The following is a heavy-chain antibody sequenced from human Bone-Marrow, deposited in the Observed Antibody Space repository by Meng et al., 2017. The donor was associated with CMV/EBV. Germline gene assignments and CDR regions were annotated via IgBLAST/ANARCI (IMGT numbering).Heavy chain of an antibody. J-gene: IGHJ4*02. CDR2: LNWNGGST. D-gene: IGHD5-18*01. CDR3: ARGAVTAMAPAGY. Sequence: GESLKMHCAASGFIFSSYGMHWVRQAPGKGLEWVSGLNWNGGSTGDADSVKGRFTISRDNAKNSLYLQMNSLSAEDAALYHCARGAVTAMAPAGYWGQGTLVTVSS. V-gene: IGHV3-20*01. CDR1: GFIFSSYG.